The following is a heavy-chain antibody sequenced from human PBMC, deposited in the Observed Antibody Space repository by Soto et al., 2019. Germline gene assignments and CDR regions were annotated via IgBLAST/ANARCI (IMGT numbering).Heavy chain of an antibody. CDR3: ARMGLRLGELSRNWFDP. CDR1: GGSINYGEFY. D-gene: IGHD3-16*02. J-gene: IGHJ5*02. CDR2: IYSSGRT. Sequence: QVQLPESGPGLVKASQTLSLTCRLSGGSINYGEFYWNWIRQSPGKGLEWIGYIYSSGRTHYNPSLKSRVNISLVTSNNPLSLILSSVTAADTAVYYCARMGLRLGELSRNWFDPWGRGTLVTVSS. V-gene: IGHV4-31*03.